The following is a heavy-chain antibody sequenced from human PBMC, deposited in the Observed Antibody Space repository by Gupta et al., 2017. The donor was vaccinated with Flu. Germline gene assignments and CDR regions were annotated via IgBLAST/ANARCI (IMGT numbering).Heavy chain of an antibody. D-gene: IGHD5-12*01. Sequence: QVQLVESGGGVVQPGRSLRLSCAASGFTFSSYGMHWVRQAPGKGLEWVAVIWYDGSNKYYADSVKGRFTISRDNSKNTLYLQMNSLRAEDTAVYYCARVDGDGYNCPDYWGQGTLVTVSS. V-gene: IGHV3-33*01. CDR1: GFTFSSYG. J-gene: IGHJ4*02. CDR2: IWYDGSNK. CDR3: ARVDGDGYNCPDY.